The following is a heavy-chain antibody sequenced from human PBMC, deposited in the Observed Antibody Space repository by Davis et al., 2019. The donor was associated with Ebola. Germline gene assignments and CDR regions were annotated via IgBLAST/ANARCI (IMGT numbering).Heavy chain of an antibody. CDR1: GYTFSSYS. Sequence: AASVKVSCKASGYTFSSYSIHWLRQAPGQRLEWMGWINPGIGNTKYPQKFQGRVTITSDTSATTAYMELSSLRSEDTAVYFCARGETGSYWEDFQHWGQGALVAVSS. J-gene: IGHJ1*01. V-gene: IGHV1-3*01. CDR2: INPGIGNT. D-gene: IGHD3-10*01. CDR3: ARGETGSYWEDFQH.